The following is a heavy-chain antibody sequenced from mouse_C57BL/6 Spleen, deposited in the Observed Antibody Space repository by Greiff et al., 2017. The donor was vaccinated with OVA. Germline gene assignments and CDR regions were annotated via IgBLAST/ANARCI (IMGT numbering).Heavy chain of an antibody. Sequence: QVQLQQSGAELVRPGASVTLSCKASGYTFTDYEMHWVKQTPVHGLEWIGAIDPETGGTAYNQKFKGKAILTADNSSSTAYMELRSLTSEDSSVYYCTNLIYYDYSWFAYWGQGTLVTVSA. CDR1: GYTFTDYE. D-gene: IGHD2-4*01. J-gene: IGHJ3*01. CDR2: IDPETGGT. V-gene: IGHV1-15*01. CDR3: TNLIYYDYSWFAY.